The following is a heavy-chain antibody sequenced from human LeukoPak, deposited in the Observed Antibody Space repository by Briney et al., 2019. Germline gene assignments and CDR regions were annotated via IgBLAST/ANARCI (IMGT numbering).Heavy chain of an antibody. CDR1: GFTFSSYG. D-gene: IGHD1/OR15-1a*01. J-gene: IGHJ4*02. CDR2: IWYDGSNK. V-gene: IGHV3-33*03. CDR3: AKDRGYNWSNGGVDY. Sequence: QTGGSLRLSCAASGFTFSSYGMHWVRQAPGKGLEWVAVIWYDGSNKYYADSVKGRFTISRDNAKNSLYLQMNSLRAEDTALYYCAKDRGYNWSNGGVDYWGQGTLVTVSS.